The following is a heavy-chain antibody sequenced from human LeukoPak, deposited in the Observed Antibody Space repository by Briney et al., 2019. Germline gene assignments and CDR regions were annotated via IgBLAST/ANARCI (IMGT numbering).Heavy chain of an antibody. J-gene: IGHJ4*02. CDR3: AKGGQLRYFDWLNPGGDY. CDR1: GFTFSSYA. D-gene: IGHD3-9*01. CDR2: ISGSGGST. V-gene: IGHV3-23*01. Sequence: TGGSLRLSCAASGFTFSSYAMSWVRQAPGKGLEWVSAISGSGGSTYYADSVKGRFTISRDNSKNTLYLRMNSLRAEDTAVYYCAKGGQLRYFDWLNPGGDYWGQGTLVTVSS.